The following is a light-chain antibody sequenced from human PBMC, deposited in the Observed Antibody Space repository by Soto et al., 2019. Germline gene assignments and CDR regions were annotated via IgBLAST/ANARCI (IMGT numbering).Light chain of an antibody. CDR1: QSVSSSY. V-gene: IGKV3-20*01. J-gene: IGKJ1*01. Sequence: EIVLTQSPGTLSLSPGEGATLSCRASQSVSSSYIAWYQQRPGQTPSLLIYGASTRATGIPDRFSGSGSGTDFTLTISRLEPEDFAVYYCQQYGSSPWTFGQGTKVDIK. CDR2: GAS. CDR3: QQYGSSPWT.